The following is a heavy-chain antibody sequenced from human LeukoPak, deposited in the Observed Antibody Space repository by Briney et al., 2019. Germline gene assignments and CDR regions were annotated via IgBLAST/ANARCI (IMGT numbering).Heavy chain of an antibody. Sequence: PGGSLRLSCAASGFTFSSYWMHWVRQVPGKGLVWVSRINSDGSSTSYADSVKGRFTISRDNAKNTLYLQMNSLRAEDTAVYYCARRERFGEDGYYYMDVWGKGTTVTISS. J-gene: IGHJ6*03. CDR3: ARRERFGEDGYYYMDV. D-gene: IGHD3-10*01. CDR2: INSDGSST. V-gene: IGHV3-74*01. CDR1: GFTFSSYW.